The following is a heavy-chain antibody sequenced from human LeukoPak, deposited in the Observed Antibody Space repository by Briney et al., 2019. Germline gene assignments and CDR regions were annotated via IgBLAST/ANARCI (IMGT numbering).Heavy chain of an antibody. V-gene: IGHV3-23*01. Sequence: GGSLRLSCAASGFTLSSYAMSWVRQAPGKGLEWVSAISGSGGSTYYADSVKGRFTISRDNSKNTLYLQMNSLRAEDTAVYYCAKDGRGWYYFDYWGQGTLVTVSS. CDR2: ISGSGGST. D-gene: IGHD6-19*01. CDR3: AKDGRGWYYFDY. CDR1: GFTLSSYA. J-gene: IGHJ4*02.